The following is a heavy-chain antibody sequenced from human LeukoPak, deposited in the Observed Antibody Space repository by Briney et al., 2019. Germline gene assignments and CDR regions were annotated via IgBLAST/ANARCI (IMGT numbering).Heavy chain of an antibody. CDR3: ARDLGDYGDYNWFDP. J-gene: IGHJ5*02. CDR1: GYSISSGYY. D-gene: IGHD4-17*01. Sequence: SETLSLTCTVSGYSISSGYYWGWIRQPPGKGLEWIGNIYHSGSTYYNPSLKSRVTISVDTSKNQFSLKLSSVTAADTAVYYCARDLGDYGDYNWFDPWGQGTLVTVSS. CDR2: IYHSGST. V-gene: IGHV4-38-2*02.